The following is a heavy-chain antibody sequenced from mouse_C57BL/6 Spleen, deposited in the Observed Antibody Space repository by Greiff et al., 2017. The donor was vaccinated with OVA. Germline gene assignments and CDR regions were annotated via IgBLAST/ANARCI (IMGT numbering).Heavy chain of an antibody. J-gene: IGHJ4*01. CDR2: IYPGDGDT. CDR1: GYAFSSYW. D-gene: IGHD1-1*01. Sequence: QVQLQQSGAELVKPGASVKISCKASGYAFSSYWMNWVKQRPGKGLEWIGQIYPGDGDTNYNGKFKGKATLTADKSSSTAYMQLSSLTSEDAAVYFCARGNYGSSYYAMDYWGQGTSVTVSS. V-gene: IGHV1-80*01. CDR3: ARGNYGSSYYAMDY.